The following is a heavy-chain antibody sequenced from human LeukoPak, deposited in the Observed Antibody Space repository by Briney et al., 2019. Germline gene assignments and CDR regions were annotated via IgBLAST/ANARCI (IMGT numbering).Heavy chain of an antibody. CDR3: AKRGSGWYEDYYYYMDV. CDR1: GFTLSTYG. V-gene: IGHV3-23*01. Sequence: GGTLRLSCAASGFTLSTYGMNWVRQAPGKGLEWVSGIRGNGVTTYYADSVKGRFTISIDNSKNTLYLQMSSMGAEDTAVYYCAKRGSGWYEDYYYYMDVWGKGTTVTISS. D-gene: IGHD6-19*01. CDR2: IRGNGVTT. J-gene: IGHJ6*03.